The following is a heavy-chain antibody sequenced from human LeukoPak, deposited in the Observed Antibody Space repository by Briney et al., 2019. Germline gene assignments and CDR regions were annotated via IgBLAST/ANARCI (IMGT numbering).Heavy chain of an antibody. Sequence: PSETLSLTCAVSGASITDNYWMWIRQPPGKGLEWIGYIHSGGNTNYNPALRGRATFSIATSRAQFSLTLTSVPAGDTAIYYCATQYYHINVWGKGTSVIVFS. CDR2: IHSGGNT. J-gene: IGHJ6*04. V-gene: IGHV4-59*01. D-gene: IGHD2/OR15-2a*01. CDR3: ATQYYHINV. CDR1: GASITDNY.